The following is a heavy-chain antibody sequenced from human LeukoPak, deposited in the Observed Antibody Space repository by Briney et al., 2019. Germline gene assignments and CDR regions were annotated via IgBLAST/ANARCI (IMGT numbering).Heavy chain of an antibody. CDR1: GFTFSAYD. V-gene: IGHV3-48*01. J-gene: IGHJ4*02. Sequence: GGSLRLSCAASGFTFSAYDINWVRQAPGKGLEWVSHISSSGNPIYYADSVRGRFTISGDNAKNSLYLQMNSLRAEDTAVYYCARAFDYWGQGTLVTVSS. CDR2: ISSSGNPI. CDR3: ARAFDY.